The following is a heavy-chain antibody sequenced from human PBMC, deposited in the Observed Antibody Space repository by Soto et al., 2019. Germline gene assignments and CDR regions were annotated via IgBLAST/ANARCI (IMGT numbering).Heavy chain of an antibody. D-gene: IGHD2-2*01. CDR2: ISDAGIKT. Sequence: QVQLVESGGGVVQPGRSLRLSCAASGLTFNSYGFHWVRQAPGKGLEWVAVISDAGIKTNYGDSVKGRFTISRDNSKNKLYLQMNRQRVEDTAVYYCAKDRYQLLSTVGYYFDYWGQGTLVTVSS. V-gene: IGHV3-30*18. CDR1: GLTFNSYG. J-gene: IGHJ4*02. CDR3: AKDRYQLLSTVGYYFDY.